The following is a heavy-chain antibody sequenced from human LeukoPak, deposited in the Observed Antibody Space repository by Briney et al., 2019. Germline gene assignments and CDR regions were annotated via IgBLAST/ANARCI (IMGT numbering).Heavy chain of an antibody. CDR3: ARAPHFFDTSGSRYYFDY. Sequence: SETLSLTCTVSGGSIGSHYWTWIRQTPGKGLEWIGYVYDIGSTKYNPSLKSRVTISVDTSKNQFSLNLSSVTAADTAVYFCARAPHFFDTSGSRYYFDYWGQGALVTVSS. D-gene: IGHD3-22*01. CDR2: VYDIGST. J-gene: IGHJ4*02. V-gene: IGHV4-59*11. CDR1: GGSIGSHY.